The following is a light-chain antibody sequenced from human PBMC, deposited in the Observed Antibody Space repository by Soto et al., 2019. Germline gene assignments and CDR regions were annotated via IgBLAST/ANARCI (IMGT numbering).Light chain of an antibody. CDR1: QTISSW. V-gene: IGKV1-5*01. J-gene: IGKJ1*01. CDR3: QPYNSFSGT. Sequence: DIQMTQSPSTLSASVGDRVTITCRASQTISSWLAWYQQKPGKALKLLIYDASSLESGVPSRFSGRGSGTQFPLTISSLQPDNFATYYCQPYNSFSGTFGPGPKV. CDR2: DAS.